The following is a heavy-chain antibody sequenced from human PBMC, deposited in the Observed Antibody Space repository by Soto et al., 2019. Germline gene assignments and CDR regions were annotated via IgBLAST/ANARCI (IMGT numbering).Heavy chain of an antibody. V-gene: IGHV5-10-1*01. CDR3: ANTSPRGSSWGDYGMDV. CDR2: IDPSDSYT. D-gene: IGHD6-13*01. CDR1: GYGFTGYW. Sequence: PGESLKISCQASGYGFTGYWISWVRPMPGKGLAWMGRIDPSDSYTNYSPSFQFHVTISADKSISPAYLQWSSLKASDTAMYYCANTSPRGSSWGDYGMDVWGQGTTVTVSS. J-gene: IGHJ6*02.